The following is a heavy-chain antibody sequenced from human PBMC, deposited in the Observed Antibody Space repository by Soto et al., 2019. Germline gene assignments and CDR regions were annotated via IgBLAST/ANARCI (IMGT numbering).Heavy chain of an antibody. J-gene: IGHJ4*02. CDR2: IGGSGRTT. V-gene: IGHV3-23*01. CDR3: AKSRYSHSSVDFYDY. D-gene: IGHD3-22*01. CDR1: AFTFNNYA. Sequence: GGSLRLSCAASAFTFNNYAMSWVRQAPGKGLEWVSGIGGSGRTTYYADTVKGRWTISRDNYNNTLFMQMKSLRAEDTAVYYCAKSRYSHSSVDFYDYWGQGTLVTVSS.